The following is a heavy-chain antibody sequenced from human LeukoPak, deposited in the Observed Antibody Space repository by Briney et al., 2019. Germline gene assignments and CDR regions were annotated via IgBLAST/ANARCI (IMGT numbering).Heavy chain of an antibody. CDR2: ISSSSSYI. V-gene: IGHV3-21*01. J-gene: IGHJ4*02. D-gene: IGHD6-6*01. CDR1: GFTFSSYA. Sequence: GGSLRLSCAASGFTFSSYAMSWVRQAPGKGLEWVSCISSSSSYIYYADSVKGRFTISRDNAKNSLYLQMNSLRAEDTAVYYCARGPYPPIVHSSSSYFDYWGQGTLVTVSS. CDR3: ARGPYPPIVHSSSSYFDY.